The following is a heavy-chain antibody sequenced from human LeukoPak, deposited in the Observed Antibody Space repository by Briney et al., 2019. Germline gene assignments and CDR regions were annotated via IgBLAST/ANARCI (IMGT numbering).Heavy chain of an antibody. Sequence: PGGSLRLSCAASGFTFSSYWMHWVRQAPGKGLVWVSRINSDGSSTSYADSVKGRFTISRDNAKNTLYLQMNSLRAEDTAVYYCAGGSAHIGAFDIWGQGTMVTVSS. J-gene: IGHJ3*02. CDR1: GFTFSSYW. V-gene: IGHV3-74*01. D-gene: IGHD1-26*01. CDR3: AGGSAHIGAFDI. CDR2: INSDGSST.